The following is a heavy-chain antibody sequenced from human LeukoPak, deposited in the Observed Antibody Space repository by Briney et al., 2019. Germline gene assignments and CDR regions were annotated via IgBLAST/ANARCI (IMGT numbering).Heavy chain of an antibody. J-gene: IGHJ6*02. Sequence: SVKVSCKASGGTFSSYAISWVRQAPGQGLEWMGRIIPILGIANYAQKFQGRVTITADKSTSTAYMEQSSLRSEDTAVYYCASNTVVVTDYYYYGMDVWGQGTTVTVSS. D-gene: IGHD2-21*02. CDR1: GGTFSSYA. CDR2: IIPILGIA. V-gene: IGHV1-69*04. CDR3: ASNTVVVTDYYYYGMDV.